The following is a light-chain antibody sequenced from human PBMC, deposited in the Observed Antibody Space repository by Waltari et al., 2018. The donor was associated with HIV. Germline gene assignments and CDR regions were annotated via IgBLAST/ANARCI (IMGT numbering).Light chain of an antibody. J-gene: IGLJ3*02. V-gene: IGLV2-14*03. CDR2: GVS. CDR3: SSLTLTHSVL. CDR1: ISDMGLYAF. Sequence: QSALAQPTSVAGSPGQSITISCTGGISDMGLYAFVSWYQQYPDKAPRLLIYGVSSRPSGISDRFSAFKSGNTATLTISGLQAEDEADYYCSSLTLTHSVLFGGGTRLTVL.